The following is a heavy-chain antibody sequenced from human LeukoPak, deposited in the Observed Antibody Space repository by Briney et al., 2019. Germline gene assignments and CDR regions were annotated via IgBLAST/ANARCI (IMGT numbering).Heavy chain of an antibody. CDR1: GFTFSSYS. V-gene: IGHV3-48*01. D-gene: IGHD6-13*01. CDR3: ARDQAGIATYGMDV. CDR2: ISSSSSTI. J-gene: IGHJ6*02. Sequence: GGSLRLSCAASGFTFSSYSMNWVRQAPGKGLEWVSYISSSSSTIYYADSVKGRFTISRDNAKNSLYLQMNSLRAEDTAVYYCARDQAGIATYGMDVWGQGTTVTVSS.